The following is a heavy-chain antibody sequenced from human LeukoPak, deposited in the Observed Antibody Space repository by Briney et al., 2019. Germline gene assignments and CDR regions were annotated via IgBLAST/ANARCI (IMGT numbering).Heavy chain of an antibody. Sequence: PGGSLRLSCAASGFTFSSYAMSWVRQAPGKGLEWVSAISGSGGSTYYADSVKGRFTISRDNSKNTLYLQMNSLRAEDTAVYYCASDMVPSSYYYYYYMDVWGKGTTVTASS. CDR3: ASDMVPSSYYYYYYMDV. D-gene: IGHD6-13*01. J-gene: IGHJ6*03. V-gene: IGHV3-23*01. CDR1: GFTFSSYA. CDR2: ISGSGGST.